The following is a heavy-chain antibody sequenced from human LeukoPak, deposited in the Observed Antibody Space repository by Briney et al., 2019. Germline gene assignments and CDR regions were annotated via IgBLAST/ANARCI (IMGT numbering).Heavy chain of an antibody. Sequence: GGSLRLSCAASGFTFSSYAMSWFRQAPGKGLEWVSYISSSSSTIYYADSVKGQFTISRDNAKNSLYLQMNSLRAEDTAVYYCARAIDTEYSSSPVDAFDIWGQGTMVTVSS. CDR1: GFTFSSYA. CDR2: ISSSSSTI. J-gene: IGHJ3*02. D-gene: IGHD6-6*01. CDR3: ARAIDTEYSSSPVDAFDI. V-gene: IGHV3-48*01.